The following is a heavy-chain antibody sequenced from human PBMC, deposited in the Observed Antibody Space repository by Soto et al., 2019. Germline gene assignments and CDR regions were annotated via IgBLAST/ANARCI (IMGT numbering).Heavy chain of an antibody. J-gene: IGHJ4*02. CDR3: AREGINNYNEYYFDS. Sequence: GSLRLSCAASGFTFSTYSMNWVRQAPGKGLEWVSSISGSGNYTHYADFLRGRFTISRDNAKTSLYLQMNSLRAEDTAVYYCAREGINNYNEYYFDSWGQGTVVTVSS. V-gene: IGHV3-21*01. D-gene: IGHD4-4*01. CDR1: GFTFSTYS. CDR2: ISGSGNYT.